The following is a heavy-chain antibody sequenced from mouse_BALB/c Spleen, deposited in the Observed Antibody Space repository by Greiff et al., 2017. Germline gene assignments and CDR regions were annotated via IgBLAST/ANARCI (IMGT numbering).Heavy chain of an antibody. J-gene: IGHJ3*01. CDR2: IWAGGST. CDR3: AREGSSYVFAY. D-gene: IGHD1-1*01. V-gene: IGHV2-9*02. Sequence: VQWVESGPGLVAPSQSLSITCTVSGFSLTSYGVHWVRQPPGKGLEWLGVIWAGGSTNYTSALMSRLSISKDNSKSQVFLKMNSLQTDDTAMYYCAREGSSYVFAYWGEGTLVTVSA. CDR1: GFSLTSYG.